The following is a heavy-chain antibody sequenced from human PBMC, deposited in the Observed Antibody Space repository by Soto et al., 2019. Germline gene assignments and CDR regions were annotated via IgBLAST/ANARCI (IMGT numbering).Heavy chain of an antibody. CDR2: IIPMFGTA. CDR3: ASGIQLWLRRINNGYSG. V-gene: IGHV1-69*12. D-gene: IGHD5-18*01. CDR1: GGTFSTYA. Sequence: QVQLVQSGAEVNKPESSVKVSCKAPGGTFSTYAISLVRQAPGQGREWMGGIIPMFGTANYAQRFQDIVTITADESTNTVYIELSSLRSEDTAVDFCASGIQLWLRRINNGYSGWGQGPLGTVSS. J-gene: IGHJ4*02.